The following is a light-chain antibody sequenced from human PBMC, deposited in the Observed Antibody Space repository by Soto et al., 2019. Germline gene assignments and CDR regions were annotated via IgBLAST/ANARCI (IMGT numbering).Light chain of an antibody. Sequence: DIQMTQSPSSLSASVGDRVTITCRASQGISNYLAWYQQKPGKVPKLLIYAASTLQSGVPSRFSGSGTGNDFTLTISSLQPEDVATYYCQKYTSAPFTFGPVTKVDIK. CDR3: QKYTSAPFT. CDR2: AAS. CDR1: QGISNY. V-gene: IGKV1-27*01. J-gene: IGKJ3*01.